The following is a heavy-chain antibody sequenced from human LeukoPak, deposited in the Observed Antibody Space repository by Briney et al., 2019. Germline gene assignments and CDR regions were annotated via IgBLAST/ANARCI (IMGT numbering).Heavy chain of an antibody. V-gene: IGHV3-23*01. CDR1: GFTFSSYA. CDR2: ISVSGGGT. J-gene: IGHJ4*02. Sequence: GGSLRLSCAASGFTFSSYAMSWVRQAPGKGLEWVSAISVSGGGTYYADSVKGRFTISRDNSKNTLSLQMNSLRAEDTAIYYCTRSGYRHPYHFDSWGQGTLVTVSS. CDR3: TRSGYRHPYHFDS. D-gene: IGHD3-22*01.